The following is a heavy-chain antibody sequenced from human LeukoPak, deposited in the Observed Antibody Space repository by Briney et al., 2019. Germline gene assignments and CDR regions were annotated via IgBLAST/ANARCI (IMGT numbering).Heavy chain of an antibody. CDR1: GFTFSDYY. CDR3: AKDALWFGELLRTTPDY. D-gene: IGHD3-10*01. J-gene: IGHJ4*02. Sequence: PGGSLRLSCAASGFTFSDYYMSWIRQAPGKGLEWVSYISSSGSTIYYADSVKGRFTISRDNSKNTLYLQMNSLRAEDTAVYYCAKDALWFGELLRTTPDYWGQGTLVTVSS. V-gene: IGHV3-11*04. CDR2: ISSSGSTI.